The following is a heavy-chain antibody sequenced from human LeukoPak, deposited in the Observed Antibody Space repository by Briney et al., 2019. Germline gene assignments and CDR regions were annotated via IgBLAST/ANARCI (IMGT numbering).Heavy chain of an antibody. V-gene: IGHV6-1*01. CDR2: TYYRSKWYD. J-gene: IGHJ5*02. D-gene: IGHD3-22*01. Sequence: SQTLSLTCAISGDSVSSNRAAWNWIRQSPSRGLEWLGRTYYRSKWYDDYAIPVKSRIIINPDTSKNQFSLQLSSVTPEDTAVYYCAREKGLRTIVVADPPVGFDPWGQGTLVTVSS. CDR1: GDSVSSNRAA. CDR3: AREKGLRTIVVADPPVGFDP.